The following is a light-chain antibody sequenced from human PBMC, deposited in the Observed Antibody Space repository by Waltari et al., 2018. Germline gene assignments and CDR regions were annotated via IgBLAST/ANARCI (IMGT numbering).Light chain of an antibody. J-gene: IGKJ1*01. CDR2: VAS. CDR1: QSLLHSNGCNY. CDR3: MQTRETPQT. Sequence: DIVMTQSPVSLSVAPGEPAFISCRSSQSLLHSNGCNYVDWHVQKPGQSPQLLIYVASKRASGVPDRFSGSGSGTDFTLKISRVEAEDVGVYYCMQTRETPQTFGQGTKVEIK. V-gene: IGKV2-28*01.